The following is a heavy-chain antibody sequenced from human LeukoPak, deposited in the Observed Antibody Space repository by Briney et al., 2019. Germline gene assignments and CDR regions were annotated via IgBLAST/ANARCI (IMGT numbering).Heavy chain of an antibody. D-gene: IGHD6-19*01. Sequence: AGGSLRLSCAASEFTLNSYAMTWVRQAPGKGLEWVSGISAGGGTTYYADSVKGRFSISRDNSKKTVYLQMNSLRAEETAVYYCAKDSSCWSHMYMDVWGKGTTVTVSS. CDR2: ISAGGGTT. J-gene: IGHJ6*03. CDR1: EFTLNSYA. CDR3: AKDSSCWSHMYMDV. V-gene: IGHV3-23*01.